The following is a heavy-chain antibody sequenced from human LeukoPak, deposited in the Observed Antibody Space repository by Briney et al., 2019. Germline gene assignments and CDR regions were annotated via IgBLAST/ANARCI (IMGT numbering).Heavy chain of an antibody. Sequence: ASVKVSCKVSGYSLNELSMHWVRQTPGKGLEWMGGFDPEDGEIVYAQKIRGRVNMTEDTSTDTAYMYLGSLRPDDTAVYYCARPLSIYPYSSSYYFDYWGQGTLVTVSS. D-gene: IGHD6-6*01. V-gene: IGHV1-24*01. CDR2: FDPEDGEI. CDR3: ARPLSIYPYSSSYYFDY. J-gene: IGHJ4*02. CDR1: GYSLNELS.